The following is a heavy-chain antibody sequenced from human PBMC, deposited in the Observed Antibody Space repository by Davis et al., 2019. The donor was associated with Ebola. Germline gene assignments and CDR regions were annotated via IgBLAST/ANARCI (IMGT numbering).Heavy chain of an antibody. J-gene: IGHJ5*02. D-gene: IGHD3/OR15-3a*01. Sequence: GSLRLSCAVYGGSFSGYYWSWIRQPPGKGLEWIGEINHSGSTNYNPSLKSRVTISVDTSKNQFSLKLSSVTAADTAVYYCARGLLVWTRSWRNWFDPWGQGTLVTVSS. CDR2: INHSGST. CDR1: GGSFSGYY. V-gene: IGHV4-34*01. CDR3: ARGLLVWTRSWRNWFDP.